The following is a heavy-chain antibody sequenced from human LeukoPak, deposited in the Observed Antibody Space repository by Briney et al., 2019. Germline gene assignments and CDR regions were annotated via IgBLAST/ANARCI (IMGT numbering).Heavy chain of an antibody. CDR3: ARDQWAPYSSGWYGFNWFGP. CDR1: GYTFTGYY. Sequence: ASVKVSCKASGYTFTGYYMHWVRQAPGQGLEGMGWINPNSGGTNYAQKFQGRVTMTRATSISTAYMELSGLRSDDTAVYYCARDQWAPYSSGWYGFNWFGPWGRGTLVTVSS. V-gene: IGHV1-2*02. CDR2: INPNSGGT. D-gene: IGHD6-19*01. J-gene: IGHJ5*02.